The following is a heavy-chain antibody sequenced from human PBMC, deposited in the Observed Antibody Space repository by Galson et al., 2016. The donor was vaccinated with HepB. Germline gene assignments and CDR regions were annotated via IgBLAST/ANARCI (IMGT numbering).Heavy chain of an antibody. CDR2: VSGSGGNT. D-gene: IGHD3-22*01. V-gene: IGHV3-23*01. Sequence: SLRLSCAASGFTFSSYAMSWVRQAPGKGLEWVSSVSGSGGNTYNAGSVKGRFTISRDNSKNTLYLQMNSLRAEDTAVYYCAKSNDSGGFYFERGADYWGQGTLVTVSS. J-gene: IGHJ4*02. CDR1: GFTFSSYA. CDR3: AKSNDSGGFYFERGADY.